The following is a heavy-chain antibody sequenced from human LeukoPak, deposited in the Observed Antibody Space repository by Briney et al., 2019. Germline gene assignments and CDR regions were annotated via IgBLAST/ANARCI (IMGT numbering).Heavy chain of an antibody. Sequence: SETLSLTCAVYGGSFSGYYWSWIRQPPGKGLEWIGEINHSRSTNYNPSLKSRVTISVDTSKNQFSLKLSSVTAADTAVYYCARVAPYIVVVVAATRVGAFDIWGQGTMVTVSS. V-gene: IGHV4-34*01. CDR1: GGSFSGYY. CDR3: ARVAPYIVVVVAATRVGAFDI. D-gene: IGHD2-15*01. CDR2: INHSRST. J-gene: IGHJ3*02.